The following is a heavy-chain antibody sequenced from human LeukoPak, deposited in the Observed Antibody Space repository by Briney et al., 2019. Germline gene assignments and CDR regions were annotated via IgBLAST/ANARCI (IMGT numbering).Heavy chain of an antibody. V-gene: IGHV4-4*02. CDR1: GGSISSSNW. D-gene: IGHD2/OR15-2a*01. CDR3: ARSIDAIDNWFDP. Sequence: SETLSLACAVSGGSISSSNWWSWVRQPPGKGLEWIGEIYHSGSTNYNPSLKSRVTISVDKSKNQFSLKLSSVTAADTAVYYCARSIDAIDNWFDPWGQGTLVTVSS. CDR2: IYHSGST. J-gene: IGHJ5*02.